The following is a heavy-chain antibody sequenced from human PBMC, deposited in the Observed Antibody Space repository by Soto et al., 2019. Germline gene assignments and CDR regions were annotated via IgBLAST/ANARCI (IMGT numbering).Heavy chain of an antibody. CDR2: IWNDGNKK. CDR3: ARDTWIVSSITSLDH. D-gene: IGHD1-26*01. Sequence: RGSLRLSCAAFGFTFSTHGMHWVRQAPGKGLEWVALIWNDGNKKDYADSVKGRFTISRDNSKNIVYLRMDSLRVEDTAVYFCARDTWIVSSITSLDHWGQGDLVTVSS. V-gene: IGHV3-33*01. J-gene: IGHJ4*02. CDR1: GFTFSTHG.